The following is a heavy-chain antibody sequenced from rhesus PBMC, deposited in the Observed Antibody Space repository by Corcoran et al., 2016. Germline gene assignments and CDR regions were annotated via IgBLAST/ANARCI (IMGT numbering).Heavy chain of an antibody. D-gene: IGHD5-24*01. CDR3: AKYSGYSYYFDY. J-gene: IGHJ4*01. CDR1: GYSFTSYW. V-gene: IGHV5-2*01. Sequence: EVQLVQSGAEVKRPGESLKISCKTSGYSFTSYWISWVRQMPGKGREWMGAIDPSDSDTRYGPSFQGQVTISADKSISTAYLQWSSLKASDSATYYCAKYSGYSYYFDYWGQGVLVTVSS. CDR2: IDPSDSDT.